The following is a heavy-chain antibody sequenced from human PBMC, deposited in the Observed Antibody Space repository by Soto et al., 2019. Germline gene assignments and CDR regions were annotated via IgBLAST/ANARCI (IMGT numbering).Heavy chain of an antibody. CDR3: ARDRETGGYYYDSSGPDAFDI. Sequence: SVKVSCKASGGTFSSYAISWVRQAPGQGLEWMGGIIPIFGTANYAQKFQGRVTITADKSTSTAYMELSSLRSEDTAVYYCARDRETGGYYYDSSGPDAFDIWGQGTVVTVSS. J-gene: IGHJ3*02. V-gene: IGHV1-69*06. CDR2: IIPIFGTA. CDR1: GGTFSSYA. D-gene: IGHD3-22*01.